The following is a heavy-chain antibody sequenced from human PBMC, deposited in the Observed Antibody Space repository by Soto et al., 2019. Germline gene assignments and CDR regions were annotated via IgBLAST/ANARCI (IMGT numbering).Heavy chain of an antibody. J-gene: IGHJ1*01. CDR2: IYDFGSTLYT. D-gene: IGHD4-17*01. CDR3: AREGEFGDHVAEYFQL. Sequence: GGSLRLSCAASGFIVSSYQMMWVRQAPGKGLEWVSVIYDFGSTLYTYYADSVKGRFTISRDNSMNTLFLHMDSLRAEDTALYYCAREGEFGDHVAEYFQLWGQGTLVTVSS. V-gene: IGHV3-53*01. CDR1: GFIVSSYQ.